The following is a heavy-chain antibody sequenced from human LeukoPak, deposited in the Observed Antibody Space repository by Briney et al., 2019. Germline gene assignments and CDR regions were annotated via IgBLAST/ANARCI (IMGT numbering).Heavy chain of an antibody. CDR1: GGSISSYY. CDR2: IYTSGST. Sequence: SETLSLTCTVSGGSISSYYWSLIRQPAGKGLEWIGRIYTSGSTNYNPSLKSRVTMSVHTSENQFSLKLSSVTAADTAVSYCARSFQTWELYFDYWGQGTLVTVSS. V-gene: IGHV4-4*07. D-gene: IGHD1-26*01. J-gene: IGHJ4*02. CDR3: ARSFQTWELYFDY.